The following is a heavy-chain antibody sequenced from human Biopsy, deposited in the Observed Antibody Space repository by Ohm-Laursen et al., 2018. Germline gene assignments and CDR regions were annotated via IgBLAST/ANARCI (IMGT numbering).Heavy chain of an antibody. Sequence: SETLSCTGTVSAYSISSNYWSWIRQPPGKGLDWIGYVFDTGSTYYNPSIQSRVTISVDTSKNHFSLRLRSVTPADTAIYYCARDRGYYSDRTVPGYFDLWGRGTLVTVSS. D-gene: IGHD3-22*01. J-gene: IGHJ2*01. CDR3: ARDRGYYSDRTVPGYFDL. CDR2: VFDTGST. CDR1: AYSISSNY. V-gene: IGHV4-59*01.